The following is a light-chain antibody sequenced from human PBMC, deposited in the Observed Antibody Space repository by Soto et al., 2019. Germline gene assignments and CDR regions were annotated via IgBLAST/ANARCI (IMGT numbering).Light chain of an antibody. Sequence: DIQMTQSPSTLSASVGDRVTITCRASQSISSWLAWYQQKPGKAPKLLIYKASSVESGVPSRFSGSGSGTEFTLTISSLQPDDFGTYYCQQYNSYSSTFGQGTKLEIK. J-gene: IGKJ2*02. CDR2: KAS. CDR1: QSISSW. CDR3: QQYNSYSST. V-gene: IGKV1-5*03.